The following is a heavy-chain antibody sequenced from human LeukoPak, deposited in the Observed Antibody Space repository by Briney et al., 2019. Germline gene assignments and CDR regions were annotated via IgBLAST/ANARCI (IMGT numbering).Heavy chain of an antibody. J-gene: IGHJ4*02. CDR3: ARGASHQYSTARTFDY. CDR1: GGSFSGYY. Sequence: SETLSLTCAVYGGSFSGYYWSWIRRPPGKGLEWIGEINHSGSTNYNPSLKSRVTISVDTSKNQFSLKLSSVTAADTAVYYCARGASHQYSTARTFDYWGQGTLVTVSS. V-gene: IGHV4-34*01. CDR2: INHSGST. D-gene: IGHD1-26*01.